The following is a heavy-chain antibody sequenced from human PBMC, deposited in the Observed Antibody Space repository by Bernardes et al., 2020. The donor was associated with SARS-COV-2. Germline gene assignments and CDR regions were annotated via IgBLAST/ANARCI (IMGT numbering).Heavy chain of an antibody. J-gene: IGHJ5*02. CDR3: ARSLPTVTDHYPPDR. V-gene: IGHV4-59*01. D-gene: IGHD4-17*01. CDR1: GDSMSSYF. Sequence: SETLSLTCTVSGDSMSSYFWRWIRQPPGKGLEWIGRISYDGNTAYNPSLKSRVTISIDRSKNKVSLTLTSLAAADTAVYYCARSLPTVTDHYPPDRWGRGTLVTVSS. CDR2: ISYDGNT.